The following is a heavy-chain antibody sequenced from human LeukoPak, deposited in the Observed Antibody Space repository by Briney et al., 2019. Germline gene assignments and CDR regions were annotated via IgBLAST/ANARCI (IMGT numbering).Heavy chain of an antibody. CDR2: ISYDGSNK. CDR3: ARASDYYDSSGYYYYYYYMDV. J-gene: IGHJ6*03. Sequence: GGSLRLSCAASGFTFSSYAMHWVRQAPGKGLEWVAVISYDGSNKYYADSVKGRFTISRDNSKNTLYLQMNSLRAEDTAVYYCARASDYYDSSGYYYYYYYMDVWGKGTTVTVSS. V-gene: IGHV3-30*04. D-gene: IGHD3-22*01. CDR1: GFTFSSYA.